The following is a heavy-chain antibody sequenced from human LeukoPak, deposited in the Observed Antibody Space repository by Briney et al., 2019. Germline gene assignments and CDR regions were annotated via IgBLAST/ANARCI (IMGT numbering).Heavy chain of an antibody. CDR3: ARDYQLPFYGMDV. V-gene: IGHV4-59*01. CDR1: GGSISSYY. D-gene: IGHD2-2*01. J-gene: IGHJ6*02. CDR2: IYYSGST. Sequence: SETLSLTCTVSGGSISSYYWSWIRQPPGKGLEWIGYIYYSGSTNYNPSLKSRVTISVDTSKNQFSLKLSSVTAADTAVYYCARDYQLPFYGMDVWGQGTTVTVSS.